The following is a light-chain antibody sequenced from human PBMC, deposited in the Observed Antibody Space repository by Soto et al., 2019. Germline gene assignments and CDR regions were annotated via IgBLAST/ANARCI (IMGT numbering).Light chain of an antibody. CDR3: CSYAGSSRV. V-gene: IGLV2-23*01. Sequence: QSGLTQPASVSGSPGQSGTISCTGTSSDVGGYNLVSWYQQHPGKAPKLMIYEGSKRPSGVSNRFSGSKSGNTASLTISGLQAEDEADYYCCSYAGSSRVFGTGTKVTVL. CDR2: EGS. CDR1: SSDVGGYNL. J-gene: IGLJ1*01.